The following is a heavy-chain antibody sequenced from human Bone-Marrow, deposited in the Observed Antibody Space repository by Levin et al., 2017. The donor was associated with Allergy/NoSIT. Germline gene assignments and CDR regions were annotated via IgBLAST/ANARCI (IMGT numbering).Heavy chain of an antibody. CDR1: GGSFSGYY. J-gene: IGHJ6*03. CDR2: INHSGST. V-gene: IGHV4-34*01. CDR3: ARGIRSSSRYYYYMDV. Sequence: GSLRLSCAVYGGSFSGYYWSWIRQPPGKGLEWIGEINHSGSTNYNPSLKSRVTISVDTSKNQFSLKLSSVTAADTAVYYCARGIRSSSRYYYYMDVWGKGTTVTVSS. D-gene: IGHD6-13*01.